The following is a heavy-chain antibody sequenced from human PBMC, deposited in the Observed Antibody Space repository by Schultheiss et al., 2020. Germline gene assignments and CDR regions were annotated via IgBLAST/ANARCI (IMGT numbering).Heavy chain of an antibody. D-gene: IGHD3-3*01. CDR2: IYYSGST. CDR1: GGSISSYD. CDR3: ARVRVNYVFWCGYYSGDWFDP. Sequence: SQTLSLTCTVSGGSISSYDWRWIRQPPGKALEWIGYIYYSGSTYYNPYLKSRVTISVDTSKNQFFLKLSSVTAADTAVYYCARVRVNYVFWCGYYSGDWFDPWGQGTLVTVSS. J-gene: IGHJ5*02. V-gene: IGHV4-59*08.